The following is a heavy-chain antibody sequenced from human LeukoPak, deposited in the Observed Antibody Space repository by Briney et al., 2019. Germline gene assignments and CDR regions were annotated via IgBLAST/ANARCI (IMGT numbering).Heavy chain of an antibody. V-gene: IGHV4-59*01. D-gene: IGHD3-3*01. CDR2: IHDSVNT. CDR1: GGSISSYY. J-gene: IGHJ4*02. CDR3: ARRRITIFGVVTPHFDY. Sequence: PSETLSLTCTVSGGSISSYYWTWIRQSPGTGLEWIGYIHDSVNTDYNPSLKSRVTISVDTSNKQFSLKLNSVTAADTAVYYCARRRITIFGVVTPHFDYWGQGTLVTVSS.